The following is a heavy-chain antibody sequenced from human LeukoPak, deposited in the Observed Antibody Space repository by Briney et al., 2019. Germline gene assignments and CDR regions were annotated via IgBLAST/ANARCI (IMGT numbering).Heavy chain of an antibody. CDR1: GGSISSGSYY. CDR3: ARGVHDFWSFDY. CDR2: IYTSVST. J-gene: IGHJ4*02. D-gene: IGHD3-3*01. V-gene: IGHV4-61*02. Sequence: SETLSLTCSVSGGSISSGSYYWSWIRKPAGEGLEWIGRIYTSVSTNYNPSLKSRVTISVDTSKNQFALKLSSVTAADTAVYYCARGVHDFWSFDYWGQGTLVTVSS.